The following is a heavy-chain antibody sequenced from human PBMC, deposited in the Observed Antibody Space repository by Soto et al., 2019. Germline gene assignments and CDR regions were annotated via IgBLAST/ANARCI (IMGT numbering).Heavy chain of an antibody. CDR3: AREDSSGYKGGCRY. V-gene: IGHV1-18*01. CDR2: ISTYNGNT. J-gene: IGHJ4*02. Sequence: QVQLVQSGGEVKKPGASVKVSCKASGYTFTSYGISWVRQAPGQGLEWMGWISTYNGNTNYTQELQGRVTMTTDTSTSTAYVELRSLRSDDTAVYYCAREDSSGYKGGCRYWGQGTLVTVSS. CDR1: GYTFTSYG. D-gene: IGHD3-22*01.